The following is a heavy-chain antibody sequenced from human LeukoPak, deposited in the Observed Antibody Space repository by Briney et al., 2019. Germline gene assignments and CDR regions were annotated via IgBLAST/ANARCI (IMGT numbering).Heavy chain of an antibody. D-gene: IGHD1-26*01. V-gene: IGHV6-1*01. J-gene: IGHJ6*02. CDR2: TYYRSKWYN. CDR1: GDSVSSNSAA. CDR3: ARGWESDYYYYYGMDV. Sequence: SQTLSLTFAISGDSVSSNSAAWNWIRQSPSRGLEWLGRTYYRSKWYNDYAVSVKSRITINPDTSKNQFSLQLNSVTPEDTAVYYCARGWESDYYYYYGMDVWGQGTTVTVSS.